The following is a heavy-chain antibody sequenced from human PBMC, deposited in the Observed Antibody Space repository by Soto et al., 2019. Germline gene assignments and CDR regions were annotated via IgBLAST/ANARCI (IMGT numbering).Heavy chain of an antibody. CDR2: IYCGDSDT. J-gene: IGHJ4*02. CDR1: GYSFTTNW. CDR3: PRHNHGFAY. Sequence: PGESLKISCKDSGYSFTTNWIAWVRQMPGKGLEWMGVIYCGDSDTRYSPSFQGQVTLSVDKSINTAYLQWSSLKASDTAMYYCPRHNHGFAYWGQGTMVTVSS. V-gene: IGHV5-51*01.